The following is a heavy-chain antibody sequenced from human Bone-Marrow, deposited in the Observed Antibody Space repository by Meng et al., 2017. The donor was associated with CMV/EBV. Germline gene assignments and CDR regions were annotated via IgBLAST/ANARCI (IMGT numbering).Heavy chain of an antibody. Sequence: GGSLRLSCAASGFTFSSYWMSWVRQAPGKGLEWVANIKQDGSEKYYVDSVKGRFTISRDNAKNSLYLQMNSLRAEDTAVYYCARALRYWVVNWFDPWGQGTLVTISS. D-gene: IGHD2-15*01. J-gene: IGHJ5*02. CDR3: ARALRYWVVNWFDP. CDR2: IKQDGSEK. V-gene: IGHV3-7*01. CDR1: GFTFSSYW.